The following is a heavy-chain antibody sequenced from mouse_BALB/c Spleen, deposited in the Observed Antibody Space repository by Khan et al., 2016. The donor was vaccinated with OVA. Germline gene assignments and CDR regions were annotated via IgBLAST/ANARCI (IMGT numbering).Heavy chain of an antibody. CDR1: GFTFSDYY. V-gene: IGHV5-4*02. D-gene: IGHD2-13*01. J-gene: IGHJ3*01. CDR2: ISDGGSYT. Sequence: EVELVESGGGLVKPGGSLKLSCAASGFTFSDYYMYWVRQTPEKRLEWVATISDGGSYTYYPDSVRGRFTISRDDAKNNLYLQLSSLKSEDTAMYYCARGYYGDPFAYGGQGTLVTVAA. CDR3: ARGYYGDPFAY.